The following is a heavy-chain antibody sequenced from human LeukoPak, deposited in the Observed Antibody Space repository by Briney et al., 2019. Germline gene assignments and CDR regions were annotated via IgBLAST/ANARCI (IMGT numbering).Heavy chain of an antibody. CDR2: FDPEYGKT. CDR1: GYTLTELS. CDR3: ATDSLTL. J-gene: IGHJ4*02. V-gene: IGHV1-24*01. Sequence: GATVKVSCKVSGYTLTELSMYWVRQAPGKGLEWLGGFDPEYGKTIYAQKFQGRVTMTEDTSTDTAYMELSSLRSEDTAMYFCATDSLTLWGQGTLVTVS.